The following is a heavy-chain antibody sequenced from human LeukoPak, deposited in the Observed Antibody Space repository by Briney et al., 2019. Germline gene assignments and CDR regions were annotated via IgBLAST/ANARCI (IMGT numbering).Heavy chain of an antibody. Sequence: GASVKVSCKASGYTFSSYYMHWVRQAPGQGLEWMGIINPSGGSTSYAQKFQGRVTLTRGTSTSTAYMELSSLRSEDTAVYYCARADSGGDSSGYKWFDPWGQGTLVTVSS. J-gene: IGHJ5*02. CDR2: INPSGGST. V-gene: IGHV1-46*01. CDR3: ARADSGGDSSGYKWFDP. D-gene: IGHD3-22*01. CDR1: GYTFSSYY.